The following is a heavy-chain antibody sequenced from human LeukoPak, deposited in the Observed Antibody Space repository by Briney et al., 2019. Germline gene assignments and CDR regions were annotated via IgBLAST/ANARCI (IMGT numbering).Heavy chain of an antibody. CDR2: INHSGST. CDR3: ARGASGYSGYDYSNP. J-gene: IGHJ5*02. Sequence: SETLSLTCAVYGGSFSGYYWSWIRQPPGKGLEWIGEINHSGSTNYNPPLKSRVTISVDTSKNQFSLKLSSVTAADTAVYYCARGASGYSGYDYSNPWGQGTLVTVSS. CDR1: GGSFSGYY. V-gene: IGHV4-34*01. D-gene: IGHD5-12*01.